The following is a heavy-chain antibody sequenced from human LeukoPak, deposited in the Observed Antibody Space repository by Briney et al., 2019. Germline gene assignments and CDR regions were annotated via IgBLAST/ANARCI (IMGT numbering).Heavy chain of an antibody. CDR2: IYYSGST. CDR3: ARSSGVRYGMDV. V-gene: IGHV4-59*13. CDR1: GGSISGYY. J-gene: IGHJ6*02. Sequence: KPSETLSLTCTVSGGSISGYYWNWIRQPPGKGLEWIGYIYYSGSTNYNPSLKSRVTMSLDTSKNQFSLKLSSVTAADTAVYYCARSSGVRYGMDVRGQGTTVTVSS. D-gene: IGHD3-10*01.